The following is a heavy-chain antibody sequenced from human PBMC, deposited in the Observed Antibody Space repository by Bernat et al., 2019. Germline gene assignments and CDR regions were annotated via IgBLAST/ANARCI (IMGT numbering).Heavy chain of an antibody. J-gene: IGHJ4*02. V-gene: IGHV3-23*01. CDR1: GFTFSSYA. CDR3: AKDSGGYCSGGSCYSLRFDY. CDR2: ISGSGGST. Sequence: EVQLLESGGGLVQPGGSLRLSCAASGFTFSSYAMSWVRQAPGKGVEWVSAISGSGGSTYYADSVKGRFTISRDNSKNTLYLQMNSLRAEDTAVYYCAKDSGGYCSGGSCYSLRFDYWGQGTLVTVSS. D-gene: IGHD2-15*01.